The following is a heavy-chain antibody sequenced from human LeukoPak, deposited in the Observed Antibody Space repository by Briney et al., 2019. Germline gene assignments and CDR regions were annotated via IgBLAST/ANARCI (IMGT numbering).Heavy chain of an antibody. CDR2: INSDGSST. Sequence: GGSLRLSCAASAFTFSSYGMHWVRQAPGKGLVWVSRINSDGSSTSYADSVKGRFTISRDNAKNTLYLQMNSLRAEDTAVYYCARAGSHFDWLFPEYYYYYMDVWGKGTTVTISS. J-gene: IGHJ6*03. CDR1: AFTFSSYG. CDR3: ARAGSHFDWLFPEYYYYYMDV. D-gene: IGHD3-9*01. V-gene: IGHV3-74*01.